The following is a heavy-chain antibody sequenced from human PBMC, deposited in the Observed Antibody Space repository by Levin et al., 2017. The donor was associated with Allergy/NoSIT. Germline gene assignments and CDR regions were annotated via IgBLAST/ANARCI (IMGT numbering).Heavy chain of an antibody. J-gene: IGHJ4*02. CDR2: ISSSSSYT. CDR3: ARDSYDYVWGSYRSETYYFDY. V-gene: IGHV3-11*05. D-gene: IGHD3-16*02. Sequence: GESLKISCAASGFTFSDYYMSWIRQAPGKGLEWVSYISSSSSYTNYADSVKGRFTISRDNAKNSLYLQMNSLRAEDTAVYYCARDSYDYVWGSYRSETYYFDYWGQGTLVTVSS. CDR1: GFTFSDYY.